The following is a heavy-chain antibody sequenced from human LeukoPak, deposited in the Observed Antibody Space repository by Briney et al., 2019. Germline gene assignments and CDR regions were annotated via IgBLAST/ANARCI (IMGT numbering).Heavy chain of an antibody. CDR2: IYYSGST. Sequence: PSETLSLTCTVSGGSISSGDYYWSWIRQPPGKGLEWIGYIYYSGSTYYNPSLKSRVTISVDTSKNQFSLKLSSVTAADTAVYYCAREGCSSTSCYGNWFDPWGQGTLVTVSS. V-gene: IGHV4-30-4*02. CDR1: GGSISSGDYY. CDR3: AREGCSSTSCYGNWFDP. D-gene: IGHD2-2*01. J-gene: IGHJ5*02.